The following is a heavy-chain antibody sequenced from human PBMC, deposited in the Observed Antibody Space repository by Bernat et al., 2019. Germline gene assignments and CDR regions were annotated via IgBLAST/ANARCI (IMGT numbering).Heavy chain of an antibody. D-gene: IGHD4-4*01. CDR2: IGSGGINI. V-gene: IGHV3-48*03. CDR1: GFTFSSYE. J-gene: IGHJ4*02. Sequence: EVQLVESGGGLVQPGGSLRLSCAASGFTFSSYEMNWVRQAPGKGLEWISYIGSGGINIYYADSVKGRFTISRDNAKNSMYLQMNSLGAEDTAVYYGARGYSNFVYWGQGTLVTVSS. CDR3: ARGYSNFVY.